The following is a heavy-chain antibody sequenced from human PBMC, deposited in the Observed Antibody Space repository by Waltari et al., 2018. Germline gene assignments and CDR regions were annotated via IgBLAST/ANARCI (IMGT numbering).Heavy chain of an antibody. CDR2: ISNDGSSI. CDR3: ARGDYGMDV. V-gene: IGHV3-30*04. CDR1: GFTFSGYN. J-gene: IGHJ6*02. Sequence: MQLVESGGGVVQPGGSLRLSCAASGFTFSGYNMYWVRQAPGKWLEWVTLISNDGSSIHYADSVKARFFISRDNSKNALYLQLNSLRTDDTAVYYCARGDYGMDVWGQGTTVTVSS.